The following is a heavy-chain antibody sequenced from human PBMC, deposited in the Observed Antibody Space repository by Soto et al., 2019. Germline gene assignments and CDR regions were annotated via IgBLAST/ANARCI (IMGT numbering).Heavy chain of an antibody. CDR2: IHYTGNT. Sequence: PSETLSLTCTVSSGSISSYYWSWIRQPPGKGLEWIGYIHYTGNTNSNPSLKGRVTLSIDPSWNQFYLKLRSVTAADTAVYYCEAGDYLTGFSYREIKWFDPWGQGTTLTVS. J-gene: IGHJ5*02. CDR3: EAGDYLTGFSYREIKWFDP. D-gene: IGHD3-9*01. CDR1: SGSISSYY. V-gene: IGHV4-59*01.